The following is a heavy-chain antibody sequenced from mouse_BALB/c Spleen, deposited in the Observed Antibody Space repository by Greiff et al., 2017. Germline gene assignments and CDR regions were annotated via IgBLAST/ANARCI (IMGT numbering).Heavy chain of an antibody. J-gene: IGHJ1*01. CDR1: GYSITSDYA. Sequence: DVQLQESGPGLVKPSQSLSLTCTVTGYSITSDYAWNWIRQFPGNKLEWMGYISYSGSTSYNPSLKSRISITRDTSKNQFFLQLNSVTTEDTATYYCARADYDRYFDVWGAGTTVTVSS. CDR3: ARADYDRYFDV. V-gene: IGHV3-2*02. CDR2: ISYSGST. D-gene: IGHD2-4*01.